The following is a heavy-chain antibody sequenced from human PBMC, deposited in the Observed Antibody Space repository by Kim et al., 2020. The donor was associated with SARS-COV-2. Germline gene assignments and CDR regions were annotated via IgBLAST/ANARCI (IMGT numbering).Heavy chain of an antibody. CDR1: GFTFSSYG. D-gene: IGHD6-6*01. V-gene: IGHV3-30*18. CDR2: ISYDGSNK. J-gene: IGHJ6*02. Sequence: GGSLRLSCAASGFTFSSYGMHWVRQAPGKGLEWVAVISYDGSNKYYADSVKGRFTISRDNSKNTLYLQMNSLRAEDTAVYYCAKDQIAALALDYYGLDVWGQGTTVTVSS. CDR3: AKDQIAALALDYYGLDV.